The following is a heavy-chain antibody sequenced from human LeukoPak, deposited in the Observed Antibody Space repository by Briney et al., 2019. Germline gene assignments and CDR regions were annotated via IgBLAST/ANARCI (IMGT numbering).Heavy chain of an antibody. Sequence: GGSLRLSCAASGFTFSSYAMHWVRQAPGKGLVWVSGISTDGSRPRYADSVNGRFTISRDNAKNTLYLQMNSLRAEDTAVYFCVRDGQGSTPLDYWGQGTLVTVSS. D-gene: IGHD2-15*01. CDR1: GFTFSSYA. J-gene: IGHJ4*02. CDR3: VRDGQGSTPLDY. CDR2: ISTDGSRP. V-gene: IGHV3-74*01.